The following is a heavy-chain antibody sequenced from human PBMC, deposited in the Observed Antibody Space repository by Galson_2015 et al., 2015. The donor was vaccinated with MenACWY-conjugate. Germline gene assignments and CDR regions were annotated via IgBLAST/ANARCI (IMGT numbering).Heavy chain of an antibody. V-gene: IGHV3-74*01. J-gene: IGHJ4*03. Sequence: SLRLSCAASGFTFRNYWMHWVHQVPGKGLMWVSRINRDGSSTTYAGSVKGRFTISRDNAKNTLYLQMNSLRAEDTALYYCARERADSGGMVPRIDFGGRGPGALVTSAS. CDR3: ARERADSGGMVPRIDFGG. CDR2: INRDGSST. CDR1: GFTFRNYW. D-gene: IGHD6-19*01.